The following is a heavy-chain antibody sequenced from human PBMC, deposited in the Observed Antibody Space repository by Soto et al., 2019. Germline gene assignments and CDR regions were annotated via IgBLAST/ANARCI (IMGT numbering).Heavy chain of an antibody. V-gene: IGHV4-59*01. J-gene: IGHJ4*02. Sequence: PSETLSLTCTVSGGSISSYYWSWIRQPPGKGLEWIGYIYYSGSTNYNPSLKSRVTILVDTSKNQFSLKLSSVTAADTAVYYCARVRGDIVVVPAAMGYFDYWGQGTLVTVSS. CDR1: GGSISSYY. CDR3: ARVRGDIVVVPAAMGYFDY. CDR2: IYYSGST. D-gene: IGHD2-2*01.